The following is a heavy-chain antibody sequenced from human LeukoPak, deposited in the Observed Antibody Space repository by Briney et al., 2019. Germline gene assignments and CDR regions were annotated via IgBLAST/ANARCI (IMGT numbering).Heavy chain of an antibody. CDR3: ARLYSSSHDNWFDP. CDR1: GGSISSYY. V-gene: IGHV4-4*07. J-gene: IGHJ5*02. D-gene: IGHD6-13*01. CDR2: IYTSGST. Sequence: SETLSLTCTVSGGSISSYYWSWIRQPAGKGLEWIGRIYTSGSTNYNPSLKSRVTMSVDTSKNQFSLKLSSVTAADTAVDYCARLYSSSHDNWFDPWGQGTLLTVSS.